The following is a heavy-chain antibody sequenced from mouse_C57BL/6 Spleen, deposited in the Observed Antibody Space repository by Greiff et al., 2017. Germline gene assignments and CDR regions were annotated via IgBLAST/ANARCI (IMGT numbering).Heavy chain of an antibody. CDR3: TTYGSPQAWFAY. D-gene: IGHD1-1*01. CDR2: IDPEDGDT. V-gene: IGHV14-1*01. CDR1: GFNIKDYY. J-gene: IGHJ3*01. Sequence: VQLQQSGAELVRPGASVKLSCTASGFNIKDYYMHWVKQRPEQGLEWIGRIDPEDGDTEYAPKFQGKATMTADTSSNTAYLQLSSLTSEDTAVYYCTTYGSPQAWFAYWGQGTLVTVSA.